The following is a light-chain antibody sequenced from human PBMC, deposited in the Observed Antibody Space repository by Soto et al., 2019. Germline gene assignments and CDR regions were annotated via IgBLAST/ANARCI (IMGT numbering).Light chain of an antibody. CDR2: DAS. V-gene: IGKV1-33*01. CDR1: QDISNY. J-gene: IGKJ4*01. CDR3: QQYDNLGLT. Sequence: DIQTTQSPSSLSASVGDRVTITCQASQDISNYLNWYQQKPGKAPKLLIYDASNLETGVRSRFSGSGSGTDFTFTISSLQPEDIATYYCQQYDNLGLTFGGGTKVEIK.